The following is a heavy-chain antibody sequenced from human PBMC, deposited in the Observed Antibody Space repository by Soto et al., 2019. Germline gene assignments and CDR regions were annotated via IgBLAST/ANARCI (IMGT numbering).Heavy chain of an antibody. V-gene: IGHV1-24*01. Sequence: GASVKVSCKVSGYTLTELSMHWVRQAPGKGLEWMGGFDPEDGETIYAQKFQGRVTMTEDTSTDTAYMELSSLRSEDTAVYYCATAQRYFDWLLRRYFDYWGQGTLVTVSS. D-gene: IGHD3-9*01. CDR2: FDPEDGET. J-gene: IGHJ4*02. CDR3: ATAQRYFDWLLRRYFDY. CDR1: GYTLTELS.